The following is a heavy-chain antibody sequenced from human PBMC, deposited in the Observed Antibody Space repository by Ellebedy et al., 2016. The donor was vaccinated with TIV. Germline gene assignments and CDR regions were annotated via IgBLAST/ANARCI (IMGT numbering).Heavy chain of an antibody. CDR2: INKDGSEK. V-gene: IGHV3-7*03. Sequence: GESLKISCAASGFTFSSYAMSWVRQAPGKGLEWVANINKDGSEKYYVDSVKGRFTISRDNAKKSLYLQMNSLRAEDTAVYYCVRYVAAFDIWGQGTMVTVSS. CDR1: GFTFSSYA. D-gene: IGHD3-16*01. J-gene: IGHJ3*02. CDR3: VRYVAAFDI.